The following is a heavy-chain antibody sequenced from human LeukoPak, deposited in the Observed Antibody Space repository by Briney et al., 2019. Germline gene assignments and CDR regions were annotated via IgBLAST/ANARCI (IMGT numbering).Heavy chain of an antibody. CDR2: ITAYNGNT. CDR1: GYTFTSYG. Sequence: ASGKVSCKASGYTFTSYGISWVRQAPGQGLEWMGWITAYNGNTNYAQKLQGRVTMTIDTSTSTAYMELRSLRSDDTAVYYCVRDHSGYFDYWGQGTLVTVSS. CDR3: VRDHSGYFDY. V-gene: IGHV1-18*01. J-gene: IGHJ4*02.